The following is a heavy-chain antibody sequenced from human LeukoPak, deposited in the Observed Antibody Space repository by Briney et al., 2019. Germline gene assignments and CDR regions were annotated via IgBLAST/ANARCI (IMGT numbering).Heavy chain of an antibody. V-gene: IGHV3-30*02. CDR2: IRYHGTTK. Sequence: AGSLRLSWAAAGFTFSNFGMHAVRQAPGKGLAWVAYIRYHGTTKYYVDSVKGRFTISRDNPKNTLSLQMSSLRAEDTGVYYCAKDQGSMFGYFNFWGQGTLVTVSS. CDR1: GFTFSNFG. J-gene: IGHJ4*02. D-gene: IGHD3-10*02. CDR3: AKDQGSMFGYFNF.